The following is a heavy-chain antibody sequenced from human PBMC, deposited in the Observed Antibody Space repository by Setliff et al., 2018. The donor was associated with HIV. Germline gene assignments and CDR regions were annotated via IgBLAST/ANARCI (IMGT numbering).Heavy chain of an antibody. CDR3: AKDPPLSYSSGWYYFDY. CDR2: VWFDGSKK. J-gene: IGHJ4*02. V-gene: IGHV3-33*06. Sequence: LRLSCGASRFIFKSFGMHWVRQAPGKGLEWVAVVWFDGSKKYYADSVKGRFTISRDNSKSMLYLQMNSLRVEDTAIYYCAKDPPLSYSSGWYYFDYWGQGTLVTVSS. D-gene: IGHD6-19*01. CDR1: RFIFKSFG.